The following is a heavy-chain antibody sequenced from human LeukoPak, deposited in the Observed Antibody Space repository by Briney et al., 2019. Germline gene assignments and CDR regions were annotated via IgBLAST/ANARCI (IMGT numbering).Heavy chain of an antibody. D-gene: IGHD1-26*01. CDR1: GGSITSSSYY. CDR3: ARDRGSYYGGDFAY. CDR2: IYYSGST. Sequence: SETPSLTCTVSGGSITSSSYYWGWIRQPPGRGLEWIGSIYYSGSTYYNPSLKSRVTISVDTSKNQFSLKLSSVTAADTAVYYCARDRGSYYGGDFAYWGQGTLVTVSS. J-gene: IGHJ4*02. V-gene: IGHV4-39*02.